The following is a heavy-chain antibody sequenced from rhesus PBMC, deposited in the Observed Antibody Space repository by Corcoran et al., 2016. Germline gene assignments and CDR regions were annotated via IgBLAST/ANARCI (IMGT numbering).Heavy chain of an antibody. D-gene: IGHD4-23*01. V-gene: IGHV2-95*01. CDR3: ARVKMTVRNYDY. CDR1: GFSISTSGTG. J-gene: IGHJ4*01. CDR2: SYWNDSK. Sequence: QVTLKESGPALVKPPQTLTLTCTFSGFSISTSGTGVGWIRQHPGKAREWLASSYWNDSKYYSTSLKSMLTNSKDTSKNHVVLTMTNMDPVDTVTEYWARVKMTVRNYDYGGQGVLVTVSS.